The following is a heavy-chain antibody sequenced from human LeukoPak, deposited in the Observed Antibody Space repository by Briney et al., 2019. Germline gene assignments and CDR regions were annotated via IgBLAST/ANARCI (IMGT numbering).Heavy chain of an antibody. CDR1: GNTFTSYG. CDR2: IIPIFGTA. J-gene: IGHJ6*02. CDR3: ARGLNIVVVPAAHYYYYYGMDV. Sequence: ASVKVSCKASGNTFTSYGISWVRQAPGQGLEWMGGIIPIFGTANYAQKFQGRVTITADESTSTAYMELSSLRSEDTAVYYCARGLNIVVVPAAHYYYYYGMDVWGQGTTVTVSS. D-gene: IGHD2-2*01. V-gene: IGHV1-69*13.